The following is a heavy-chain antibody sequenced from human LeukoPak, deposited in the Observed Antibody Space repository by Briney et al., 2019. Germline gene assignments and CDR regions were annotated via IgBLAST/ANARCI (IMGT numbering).Heavy chain of an antibody. D-gene: IGHD3-10*01. Sequence: SETLSLTCTVSGGSITSGSYYWNWIRQHPGKGLEWIGYISYSGSTYYNPSLKSRVTISVDTSKNQFSLKLSSVTAADTAVYYCARDSTGELSTQGADYWGQGTLVTVSS. CDR1: GGSITSGSYY. V-gene: IGHV4-31*03. CDR2: ISYSGST. J-gene: IGHJ4*02. CDR3: ARDSTGELSTQGADY.